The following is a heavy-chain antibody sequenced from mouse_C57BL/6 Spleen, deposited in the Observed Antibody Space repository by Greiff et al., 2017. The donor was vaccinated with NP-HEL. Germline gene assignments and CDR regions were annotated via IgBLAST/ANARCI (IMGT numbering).Heavy chain of an antibody. CDR3: TRKRDGRGFAY. Sequence: VQLQQSGAELVRPGASVTLSCKASGYTFTDSEMHWVKQTPVPGLEWIGAIDPETGGTAYNQKFKGKAILTADKSSSPAYIEHRSLTSEDSAVYYCTRKRDGRGFAYWGQGTLVTVSA. V-gene: IGHV1-15*01. D-gene: IGHD1-1*02. J-gene: IGHJ3*01. CDR2: IDPETGGT. CDR1: GYTFTDSE.